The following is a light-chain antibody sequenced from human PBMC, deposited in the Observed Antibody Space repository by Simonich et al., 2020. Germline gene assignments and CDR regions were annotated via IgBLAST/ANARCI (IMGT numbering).Light chain of an antibody. CDR1: QSVLYSSNNKNY. V-gene: IGKV4-1*01. Sequence: DIVMTQSPDSLAVSLGERATINCKYSQSVLYSSNNKNYLAWYQQKPGQHPKLLLYWASTRESWVPDRFGGSGSGTDFTLTISSLQAEDVAVYYCQQYYSTPFTFGPGTKVDIK. CDR3: QQYYSTPFT. CDR2: WAS. J-gene: IGKJ3*01.